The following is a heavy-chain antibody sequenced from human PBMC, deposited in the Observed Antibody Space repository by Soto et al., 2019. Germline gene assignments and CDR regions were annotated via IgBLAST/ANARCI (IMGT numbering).Heavy chain of an antibody. Sequence: QVQLVQSGAEVKKPGSSVKVSCKASGGTFSSYAISWVRQAPGQGLEWMGGIIPIFGTANYAQKFQGRVTITADESTSKVYMELSSLRAEDTAVYYCARYRGKEYQLLGAGGNWFDPWGQGTLVTVS. V-gene: IGHV1-69*01. J-gene: IGHJ5*02. CDR2: IIPIFGTA. CDR3: ARYRGKEYQLLGAGGNWFDP. D-gene: IGHD2-2*01. CDR1: GGTFSSYA.